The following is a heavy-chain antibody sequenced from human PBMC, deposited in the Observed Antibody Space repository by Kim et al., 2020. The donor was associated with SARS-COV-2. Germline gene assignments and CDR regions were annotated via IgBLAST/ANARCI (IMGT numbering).Heavy chain of an antibody. CDR3: AMTSSVGLPYFDY. D-gene: IGHD1-26*01. J-gene: IGHJ4*01. Sequence: SETLSLTCTVSGGSISSYYWSWIRQPPGKGLEWIGYIYYSGSTNYNPSLKSRVTISVDTSKNQFSLKLSSVTAADTAVYYCAMTSSVGLPYFDYWGQGTLVTVSS. CDR1: GGSISSYY. CDR2: IYYSGST. V-gene: IGHV4-59*13.